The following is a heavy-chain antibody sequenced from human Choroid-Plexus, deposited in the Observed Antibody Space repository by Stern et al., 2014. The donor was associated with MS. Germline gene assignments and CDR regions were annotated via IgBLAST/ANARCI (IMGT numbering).Heavy chain of an antibody. V-gene: IGHV3-30*18. CDR1: GFTFGSCV. D-gene: IGHD2/OR15-2a*01. CDR3: AKDRQYLTYFFDH. CDR2: VSYDGSNK. Sequence: LVESGGGVVQPGRPLRLSCVASGFTFGSCVMHWVRQAPGKGLEWVAGVSYDGSNKYYADSVKGRFTISRDNSQNTLYMQMSSLRPEDTAVYYCAKDRQYLTYFFDHWGQGSLVTVPS. J-gene: IGHJ5*02.